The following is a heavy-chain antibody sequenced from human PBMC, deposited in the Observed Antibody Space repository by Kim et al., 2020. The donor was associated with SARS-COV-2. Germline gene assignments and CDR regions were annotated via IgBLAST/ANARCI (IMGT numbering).Heavy chain of an antibody. CDR3: ARGKYYYDGSGNPRFWYFDL. Sequence: SETLSLTCTVSGGSISYYYWTWIRQPPGKGLEWIGYVFDSGSTNYNPSLKSRVTISLGTSKKQFSLQLTSVTAADTAVYYCARGKYYYDGSGNPRFWYFDLWGHNTLVTVSS. J-gene: IGHJ2*01. CDR2: VFDSGST. V-gene: IGHV4-59*01. CDR1: GGSISYYY. D-gene: IGHD3-22*01.